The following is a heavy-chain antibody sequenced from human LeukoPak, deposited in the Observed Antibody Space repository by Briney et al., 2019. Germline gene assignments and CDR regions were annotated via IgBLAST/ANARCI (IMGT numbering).Heavy chain of an antibody. CDR1: GGTFSSYA. J-gene: IGHJ4*02. CDR2: IIPIFGTA. D-gene: IGHD3-16*01. CDR3: ARDKFPGGFDY. V-gene: IGHV1-69*13. Sequence: ASVKVSCKASGGTFSSYAISLVRQAPGQGLEWMGGIIPIFGTANYAQKFQGRVTITADESTSTAYMELSSLRSEDTAVYYCARDKFPGGFDYWGQGTLVTVSS.